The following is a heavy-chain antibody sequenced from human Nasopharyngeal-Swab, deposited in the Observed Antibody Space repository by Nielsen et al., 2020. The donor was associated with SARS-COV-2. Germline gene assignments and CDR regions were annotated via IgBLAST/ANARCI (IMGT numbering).Heavy chain of an antibody. CDR1: GESSTGYSTGYY. J-gene: IGHJ6*02. D-gene: IGHD5-18*01. CDR3: ARMDTAMATPLNYYYYYGMDV. V-gene: IGHV4-61*08. CDR2: IYYSGST. Sequence: SETLSLTCAVYGESSTGYSTGYYWNWIRQPPGKGLEWIGYIYYSGSTNYNPSLKSRVTISVDTSKNQFSLKLSSVTAADTAVYYCARMDTAMATPLNYYYYYGMDVWGQGTTVTVSS.